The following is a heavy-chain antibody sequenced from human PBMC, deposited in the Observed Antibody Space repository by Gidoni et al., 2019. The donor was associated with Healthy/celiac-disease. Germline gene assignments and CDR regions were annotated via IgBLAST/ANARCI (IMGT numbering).Heavy chain of an antibody. CDR2: ISSSSSYI. V-gene: IGHV3-21*06. J-gene: IGHJ4*02. Sequence: EVQLVESGGGLVKPGGSLRLSCAASGFTFSSYSMNWVRQAPGKGLEWVSSISSSSSYIYYADSVKGRFTISRDNAKNSLYLQMNSLRAEDTAVYYCARDRRDGYTPSWDYWGQGTLVTVSS. D-gene: IGHD5-12*01. CDR3: ARDRRDGYTPSWDY. CDR1: GFTFSSYS.